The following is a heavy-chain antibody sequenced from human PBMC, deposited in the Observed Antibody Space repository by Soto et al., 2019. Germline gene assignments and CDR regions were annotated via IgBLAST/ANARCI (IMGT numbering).Heavy chain of an antibody. CDR3: ARPKGSYSSGYYYFDY. CDR1: GGTFSTYA. CDR2: IIPLFGTA. D-gene: IGHD6-19*01. Sequence: QVQLVQSGAEVKQPGSSVKVSCKTPGGTFSTYAIYWVRQAPGQGLEWMGAIIPLFGTADYAQKFQGRVTITADESTSTAYMELSSLRSEDTAVYYCARPKGSYSSGYYYFDYWGQGTLVTVSS. V-gene: IGHV1-69*01. J-gene: IGHJ4*02.